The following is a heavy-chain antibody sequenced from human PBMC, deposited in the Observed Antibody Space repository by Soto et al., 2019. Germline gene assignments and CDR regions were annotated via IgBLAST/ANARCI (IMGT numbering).Heavy chain of an antibody. CDR1: GFTFSSYS. V-gene: IGHV3-48*01. CDR2: ISSTSSTI. J-gene: IGHJ4*02. D-gene: IGHD1-26*01. CDR3: ARGGSGSYGDY. Sequence: EVQLVESGGGLVQPGGSLRLSCAASGFTFSSYSMNWVRQAPGKGLEWTSHISSTSSTIYYTDSVKGRFTISRDNAENSLYLQMSSLRVDDAAVYYCARGGSGSYGDYWGQGTLVTVSS.